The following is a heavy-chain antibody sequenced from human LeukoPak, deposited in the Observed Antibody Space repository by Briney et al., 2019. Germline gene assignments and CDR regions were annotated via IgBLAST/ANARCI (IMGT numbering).Heavy chain of an antibody. CDR2: IYPGGSQT. V-gene: IGHV5-51*01. J-gene: IGHJ4*02. CDR1: SHSFTNYW. Sequence: GESLKISCKASSHSFTNYWIGWVRQMPGKGLEWMWIIYPGGSQTVYSPSFQGQVTISVDKSTSTAYLQWSTLKASDTAMYYCARQESEMTTPANRYFDSWGQGTLVTVSS. CDR3: ARQESEMTTPANRYFDS. D-gene: IGHD5-24*01.